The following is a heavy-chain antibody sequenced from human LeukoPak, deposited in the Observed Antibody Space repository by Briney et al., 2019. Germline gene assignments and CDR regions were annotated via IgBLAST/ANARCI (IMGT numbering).Heavy chain of an antibody. V-gene: IGHV3-23*01. CDR1: GFTFSSYG. CDR2: TSGSGGST. D-gene: IGHD2/OR15-2a*01. CDR3: ASTYYAPDYYMDV. J-gene: IGHJ6*03. Sequence: GGSLRLSCAASGFTFSSYGMTWVRQAPGKGLEWISGTSGSGGSTYYANSVKGRFTISRDNSKNTLYLQMNSLRAEDTAVYYCASTYYAPDYYMDVWGKGTTVTVSS.